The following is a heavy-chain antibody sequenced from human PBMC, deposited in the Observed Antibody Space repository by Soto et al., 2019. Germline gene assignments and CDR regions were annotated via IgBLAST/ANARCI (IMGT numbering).Heavy chain of an antibody. J-gene: IGHJ4*02. CDR1: GFTFSNYA. Sequence: EVQLLESGGGLVQPGGSLRLSCAASGFTFSNYAVTWVRQAPGKWLEWVSTISGSGGRTYYADSVKGRFTLSRDNSKNTLYLQMNSLRAEDTAVYYCAKDQGSSWYEIDYWGQGTLVTVSS. V-gene: IGHV3-23*01. CDR2: ISGSGGRT. CDR3: AKDQGSSWYEIDY. D-gene: IGHD6-13*01.